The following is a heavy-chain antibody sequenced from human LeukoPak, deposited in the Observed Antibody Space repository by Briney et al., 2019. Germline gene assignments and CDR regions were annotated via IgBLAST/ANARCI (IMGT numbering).Heavy chain of an antibody. V-gene: IGHV4-59*01. Sequence: PSETLSLTCTASGGALSSDYWSWIRQPPGKGLEWIGYVSYSGSTNYNPSLSSRLTISLDTPKNRFSLNLYSVTAADTAIYFCARYIRGPDYYIDVSGKGTTVAVSS. D-gene: IGHD2-2*01. CDR1: GGALSSDY. J-gene: IGHJ6*03. CDR3: ARYIRGPDYYIDV. CDR2: VSYSGST.